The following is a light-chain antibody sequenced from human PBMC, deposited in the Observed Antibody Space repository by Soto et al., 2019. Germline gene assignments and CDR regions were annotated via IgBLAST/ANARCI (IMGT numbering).Light chain of an antibody. CDR3: QQYNTFWT. CDR2: DAS. CDR1: RGISRW. Sequence: DIQLTQSPSTLSASVGDRVTITCRASRGISRWLAWFQQKPGKPHKFLIYDASTLESGVPSRFSGSGSGTEFTLTISSLQPDDSATYYCQQYNTFWTFGKGTKVDIK. J-gene: IGKJ1*01. V-gene: IGKV1-5*01.